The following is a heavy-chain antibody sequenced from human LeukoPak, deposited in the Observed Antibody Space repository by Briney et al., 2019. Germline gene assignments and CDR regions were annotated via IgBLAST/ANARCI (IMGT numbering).Heavy chain of an antibody. CDR1: GFTFSSYD. Sequence: GGSLRLSCAACGFTFSSYDMHWVRQATGKGLEWVANIKQDGSEKYYVDSVKGRFTISRDNAKNSLYLQMNSLRAEDTAVYYCARDSRGYSYGYRGTDYWGQGTLVTVSS. D-gene: IGHD5-18*01. J-gene: IGHJ4*02. V-gene: IGHV3-7*01. CDR2: IKQDGSEK. CDR3: ARDSRGYSYGYRGTDY.